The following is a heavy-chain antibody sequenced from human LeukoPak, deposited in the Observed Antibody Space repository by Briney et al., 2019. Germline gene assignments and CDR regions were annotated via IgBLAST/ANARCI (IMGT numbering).Heavy chain of an antibody. CDR3: ARDAPGDHSSSWTPYYYYGMDV. CDR1: GGSISSGDYY. J-gene: IGHJ6*02. CDR2: IYYSGST. D-gene: IGHD6-13*01. Sequence: TASETLSLTCTVSGGSISSGDYYWSWIRQPPGKGLEWIGYIYYSGSTNYNPSLKSRVTISVDTSKNQFSLKLSSVTAADTAVYYCARDAPGDHSSSWTPYYYYGMDVWGQGTTVTVSS. V-gene: IGHV4-61*08.